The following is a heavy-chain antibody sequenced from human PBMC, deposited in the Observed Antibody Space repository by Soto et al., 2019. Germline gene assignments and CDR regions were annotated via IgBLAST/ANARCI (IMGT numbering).Heavy chain of an antibody. V-gene: IGHV1-8*01. CDR2: MNPNSGNT. J-gene: IGHJ4*02. CDR3: ARLDVVVPAAMSHQVPTLDY. CDR1: GYTFTSYD. Sequence: GASVKVSCKASGYTFTSYDINWVRHATGQGLEWMGWMNPNSGNTGYAQKFQGRVTMTRNTSISTAYMELSSLRSEDTAVYYCARLDVVVPAAMSHQVPTLDYWGQGTLVIGSS. D-gene: IGHD2-2*01.